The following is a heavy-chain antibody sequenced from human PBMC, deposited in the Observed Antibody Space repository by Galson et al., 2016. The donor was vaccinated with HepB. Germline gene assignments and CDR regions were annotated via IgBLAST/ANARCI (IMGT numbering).Heavy chain of an antibody. D-gene: IGHD1-26*01. CDR2: SYHTW. V-gene: IGHV4-61*08. CDR3: GTYLVGHGGTGY. Sequence: ETLSLTCSVSGVSVNSDAYHWSWIRQSPGKGLEWPGHSYHTWPLNATLRGRVSMSIDTAKNQFSLSLTSLTAADTAVYYCGTYLVGHGGTGYWGQGTLVTVSS. CDR1: GVSVNSDAYH. J-gene: IGHJ4*02.